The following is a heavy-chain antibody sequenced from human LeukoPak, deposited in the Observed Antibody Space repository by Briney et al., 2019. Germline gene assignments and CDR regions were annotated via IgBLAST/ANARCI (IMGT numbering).Heavy chain of an antibody. CDR2: IYYSGIT. Sequence: NPSETLSLTCTVSGGSINSYYWSWIRQPPGKGLEWIGYIYYSGITNYNPSLKSRVTISVDTSKNQFSLKLSSVTAADTAVYYCATLRYCGGGSCFPKYFQHWGQGTLVTVSS. CDR3: ATLRYCGGGSCFPKYFQH. V-gene: IGHV4-59*08. D-gene: IGHD2-15*01. CDR1: GGSINSYY. J-gene: IGHJ1*01.